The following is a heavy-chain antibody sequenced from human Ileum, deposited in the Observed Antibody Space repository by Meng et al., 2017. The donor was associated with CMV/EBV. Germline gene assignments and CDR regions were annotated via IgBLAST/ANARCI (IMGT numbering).Heavy chain of an antibody. J-gene: IGHJ6*02. CDR1: GFTFSSYS. CDR2: TRHDGSGK. V-gene: IGHV3-7*01. CDR3: ARDWRTGYTHSMDV. D-gene: IGHD5-24*01. Sequence: GESLKISCAASGFTFSSYSMNWVRQAPGKGLEWVAFTRHDGSGKYYVESLKGRITISRDNAKDSLFLQMDSLRAEDTATYFCARDWRTGYTHSMDVWGQGTTVTVSS.